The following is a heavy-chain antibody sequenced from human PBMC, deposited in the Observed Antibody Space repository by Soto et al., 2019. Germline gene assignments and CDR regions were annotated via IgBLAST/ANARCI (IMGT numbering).Heavy chain of an antibody. V-gene: IGHV3-74*01. CDR2: INSDGTYT. CDR1: GFTFSAYW. Sequence: GGSLRLSYVASGFTFSAYWMHWVRQGPGKGLVWVSRINSDGTYTTYADSVMGRFTISRDNAKNTLYLQMDSLRAEDTAVYYCAVGPSGYSNYWGRGSLVTVSS. CDR3: AVGPSGYSNY. D-gene: IGHD3-22*01. J-gene: IGHJ4*02.